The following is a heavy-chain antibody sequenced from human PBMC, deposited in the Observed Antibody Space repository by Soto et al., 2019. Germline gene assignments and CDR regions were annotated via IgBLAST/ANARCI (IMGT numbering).Heavy chain of an antibody. CDR1: GDSVSSNSAA. Sequence: SQTLSVTCAISGDSVSSNSAAWNWIRQSPSRGLEWLGRTYYRSMWYNDYAVSVRSRITVNPDTSKNQFSLQLTSVTPEGTAVDYCAGNTSHYWYCVDVWGKGNMVTGSS. J-gene: IGHJ6*03. D-gene: IGHD1-7*01. CDR2: TYYRSMWYN. CDR3: AGNTSHYWYCVDV. V-gene: IGHV6-1*01.